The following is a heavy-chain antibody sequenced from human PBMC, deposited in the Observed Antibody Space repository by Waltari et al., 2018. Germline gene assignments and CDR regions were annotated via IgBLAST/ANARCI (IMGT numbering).Heavy chain of an antibody. CDR3: ARGAGGSGSLWYYYMDV. Sequence: QVQLQQWGAGLLKPSETLSLTCAVYGGSFSGYYWSWIRQPPGKGLEWIGEINHSGSTNYNPSLKSRVTISVDTSKNQFSLKPSSVTAADTAVYYCARGAGGSGSLWYYYMDVWGKGTTVTVSS. CDR2: INHSGST. CDR1: GGSFSGYY. J-gene: IGHJ6*03. V-gene: IGHV4-34*01. D-gene: IGHD3-10*01.